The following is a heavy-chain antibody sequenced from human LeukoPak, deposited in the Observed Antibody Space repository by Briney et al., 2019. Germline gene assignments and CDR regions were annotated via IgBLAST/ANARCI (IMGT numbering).Heavy chain of an antibody. CDR3: ARADSSSIGAFYYYYMDV. V-gene: IGHV1-69*01. CDR1: GGTFSSYA. Sequence: ASVKVSCKASGGTFSSYAISWVRQAPGQGLEWMGGIIPIFGTANYAQKFQGRVTITADESTSTAYMELSSLRSEDTAVYYCARADSSSIGAFYYYYMDVWGKGTTVTVSS. CDR2: IIPIFGTA. D-gene: IGHD6-6*01. J-gene: IGHJ6*03.